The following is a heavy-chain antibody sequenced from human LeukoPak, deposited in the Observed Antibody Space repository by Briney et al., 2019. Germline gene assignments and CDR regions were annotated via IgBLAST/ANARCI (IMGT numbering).Heavy chain of an antibody. J-gene: IGHJ4*02. V-gene: IGHV4-39*07. D-gene: IGHD1-26*01. CDR3: ARQGATEIFDY. Sequence: SETLSLTCTVSGGSISSSSYYWGWIRQPPGKGLEWIGSIYYSGSTYYNPSLKSRVTISVDTSKNQFSLKLSSVTAADTAVYYCARQGATEIFDYWGQGALVTVSS. CDR1: GGSISSSSYY. CDR2: IYYSGST.